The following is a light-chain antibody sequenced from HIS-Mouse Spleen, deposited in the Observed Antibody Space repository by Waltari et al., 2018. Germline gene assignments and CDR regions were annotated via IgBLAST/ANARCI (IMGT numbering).Light chain of an antibody. J-gene: IGLJ3*02. Sequence: QSALTQPASVSGSPGQSITISCTGTSSDVGSYNLVSWSQQHPGKAPKLMIYEGSKRPSGVSNRFSGSKSGNTASLTISGLQAEDEADYSCCSYAGSSTYWVFGGGTKLTVL. CDR3: CSYAGSSTYWV. V-gene: IGLV2-23*01. CDR2: EGS. CDR1: SSDVGSYNL.